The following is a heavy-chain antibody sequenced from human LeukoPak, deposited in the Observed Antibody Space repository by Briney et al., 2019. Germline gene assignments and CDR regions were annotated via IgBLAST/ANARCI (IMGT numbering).Heavy chain of an antibody. J-gene: IGHJ4*02. Sequence: PSETLSLTCTVSGGSISSYYWSWIRQPPGKGLEWIGYIYYSGSTNYNPSLKSRVTISVDTSKNRFSLKLSSVTAADTAVYYCASAPEYSSSSYQLDYWGQGTLVTVSS. CDR1: GGSISSYY. V-gene: IGHV4-59*01. CDR3: ASAPEYSSSSYQLDY. CDR2: IYYSGST. D-gene: IGHD6-6*01.